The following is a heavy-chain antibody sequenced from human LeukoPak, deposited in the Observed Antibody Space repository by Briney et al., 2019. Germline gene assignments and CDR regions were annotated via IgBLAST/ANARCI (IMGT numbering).Heavy chain of an antibody. J-gene: IGHJ4*02. CDR2: IYSGGST. CDR3: ARVSVAYDGTGYRFDD. CDR1: GFTVSSNY. Sequence: GGSLRLSCAASGFTVSSNYMTWVRQAPGKGLEWVSLIYSGGSTDYADSVKGRFTISRDNSKNTLYLQMNSLRAEDTAVYYCARVSVAYDGTGYRFDDWGQGSLVTVSS. V-gene: IGHV3-66*01. D-gene: IGHD3-22*01.